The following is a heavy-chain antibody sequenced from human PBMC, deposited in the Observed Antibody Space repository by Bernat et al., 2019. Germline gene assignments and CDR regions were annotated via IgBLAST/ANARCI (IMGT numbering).Heavy chain of an antibody. CDR3: ARESRGSVGAIRY. CDR2: IKQDGSEK. V-gene: IGHV3-7*03. CDR1: GFTFSSYW. D-gene: IGHD3-10*01. Sequence: EVQLVESGGGLVQPGGSLRLSCAASGFTFSSYWMSWVRQAPGKGLEWVANIKQDGSEKYYVDSVKGRFTISRDNAKNSLYLQMNSLRAEDTAVYYCARESRGSVGAIRYWGQGTLVTVSS. J-gene: IGHJ4*02.